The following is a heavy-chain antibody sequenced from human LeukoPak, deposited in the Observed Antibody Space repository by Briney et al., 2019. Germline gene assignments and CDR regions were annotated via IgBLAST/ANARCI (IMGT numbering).Heavy chain of an antibody. V-gene: IGHV3-23*01. CDR1: GFAFSSQD. D-gene: IGHD6-19*01. CDR2: ISDSGDRT. CDR3: AKDARRSSGWYFFDH. Sequence: PGGSLRLSCAASGFAFSSQDMGWVRQAPGEGLEWVSAISDSGDRTYYVDSVKGRFTISRDNSKNTLYLQMNSLRADDTAVYYCAKDARRSSGWYFFDHWGQGTLVTVSS. J-gene: IGHJ4*02.